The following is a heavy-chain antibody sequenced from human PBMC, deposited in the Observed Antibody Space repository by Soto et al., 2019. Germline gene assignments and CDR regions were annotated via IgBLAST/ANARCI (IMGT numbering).Heavy chain of an antibody. D-gene: IGHD6-6*01. CDR1: GGTMSGFC. Sequence: QVQLQESGPGLVRPSETLSLTCDVSGGTMSGFCWSWIRQSPGKGLEWIGNVYYSGATDYHPSLKSRVTISEDTSRRQFSLKLNSVSAADTAVYYCARGGTAARRPGFYFFYMDVWGKGTTVTV. J-gene: IGHJ6*03. V-gene: IGHV4-59*01. CDR3: ARGGTAARRPGFYFFYMDV. CDR2: VYYSGAT.